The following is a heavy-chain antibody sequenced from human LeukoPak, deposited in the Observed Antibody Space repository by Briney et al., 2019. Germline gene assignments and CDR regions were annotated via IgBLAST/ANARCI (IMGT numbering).Heavy chain of an antibody. D-gene: IGHD5-18*01. Sequence: ASVKVSCKASGGTFSSYAISWVRQAPGQGLEWMGRIIPILGIANYAQKFQGRVTITAEKSTSTAYMELSSLRSEDTAVYYCASVDTAMVSYYYYYGMDVWGQGTTVTVSS. V-gene: IGHV1-69*04. CDR1: GGTFSSYA. J-gene: IGHJ6*02. CDR3: ASVDTAMVSYYYYYGMDV. CDR2: IIPILGIA.